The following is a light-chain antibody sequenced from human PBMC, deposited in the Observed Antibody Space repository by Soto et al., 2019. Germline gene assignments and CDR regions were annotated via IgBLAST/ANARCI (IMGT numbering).Light chain of an antibody. CDR1: SSDVGGYNF. Sequence: QSALTQPASVSGSPGQSITISCTGTSSDVGGYNFVSWYQQHPGKAPKVIIYEVNNRPSGVSNRFSGSKSGNTASLTISGLQAEDEADYYCSSYTSDTSPYVVFGGGTKVTVL. V-gene: IGLV2-14*01. CDR3: SSYTSDTSPYVV. J-gene: IGLJ2*01. CDR2: EVN.